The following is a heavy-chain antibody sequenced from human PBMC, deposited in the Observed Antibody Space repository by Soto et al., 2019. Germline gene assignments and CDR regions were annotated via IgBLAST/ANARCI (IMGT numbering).Heavy chain of an antibody. D-gene: IGHD3-3*01. V-gene: IGHV4-34*01. Sequence: SETLSLTCAVYGGSFSGYYWSWIRQPPGKGLEWIGEINHSGSTNYNPSLKSRVTISVDTSKNQFSLKLSSVTAADTAVYYCARGPTYYDFWSGYGPHYYYGMDVWGQGTTVT. J-gene: IGHJ6*02. CDR1: GGSFSGYY. CDR3: ARGPTYYDFWSGYGPHYYYGMDV. CDR2: INHSGST.